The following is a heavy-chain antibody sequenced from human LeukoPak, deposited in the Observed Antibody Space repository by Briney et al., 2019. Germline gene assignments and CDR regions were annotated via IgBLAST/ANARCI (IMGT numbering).Heavy chain of an antibody. D-gene: IGHD2-2*01. CDR3: AKWGGSSRYPYFDS. CDR1: GGSIRSSSYY. J-gene: IGHJ4*02. V-gene: IGHV4-39*01. Sequence: SETLSLTCTVSGGSIRSSSYYWGWIRQPPGKGLEWIGSIYYSGSTYYNPSLKSRVTISVDTSKNQFSLKLSSVTAADTAVYYCAKWGGSSRYPYFDSWGQGTLVAVSS. CDR2: IYYSGST.